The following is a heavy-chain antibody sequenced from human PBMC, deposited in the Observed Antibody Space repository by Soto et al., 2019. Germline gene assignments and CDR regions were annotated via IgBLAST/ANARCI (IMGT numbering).Heavy chain of an antibody. J-gene: IGHJ5*02. CDR3: ARVLGNYDFWSGYGGNWFDP. Sequence: SETLSLTCTVSGGSISSYYWSWIRQPPGKGLEWIGYIYYSGSTNYNPSLKSRVTISVDTSKNQFSLKLSSVTAADTAVYYCARVLGNYDFWSGYGGNWFDPWGQGTLVTVSS. V-gene: IGHV4-59*01. D-gene: IGHD3-3*01. CDR2: IYYSGST. CDR1: GGSISSYY.